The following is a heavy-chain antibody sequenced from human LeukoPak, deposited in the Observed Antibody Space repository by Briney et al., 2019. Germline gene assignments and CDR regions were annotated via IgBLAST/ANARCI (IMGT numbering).Heavy chain of an antibody. D-gene: IGHD3-16*01. CDR1: GDSLKTYY. Sequence: SETLSLTCTVSGDSLKTYYRSWIRQPPGKGLEWIGYIYYSGSTNYNPSLKSRVTMSVDTSKNQFSLKLDSVTAADTAVYYCARGGYYYLDVWGRGTTVTVSS. J-gene: IGHJ6*03. CDR2: IYYSGST. CDR3: ARGGYYYLDV. V-gene: IGHV4-59*08.